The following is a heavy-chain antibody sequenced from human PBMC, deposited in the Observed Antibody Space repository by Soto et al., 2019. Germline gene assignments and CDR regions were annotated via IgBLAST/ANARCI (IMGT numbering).Heavy chain of an antibody. Sequence: QVQLVQSGAEVKKPGASVKVSCKASGYTFTSYDINWVRQATGQGLEWMGWMNPNSGNTGYAQKCRGRVTMTRNTSIGTAYMELSSLRSEDTAVYYCARGYSGSYYGRYYFDYWGQGTLVTVSS. V-gene: IGHV1-8*01. D-gene: IGHD1-26*01. CDR2: MNPNSGNT. J-gene: IGHJ4*02. CDR3: ARGYSGSYYGRYYFDY. CDR1: GYTFTSYD.